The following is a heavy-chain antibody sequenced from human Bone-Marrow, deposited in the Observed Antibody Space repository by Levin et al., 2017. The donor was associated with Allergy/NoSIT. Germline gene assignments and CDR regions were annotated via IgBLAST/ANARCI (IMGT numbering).Heavy chain of an antibody. CDR1: GGSISSNN. CDR2: ITSSSSYI. D-gene: IGHD2/OR15-2a*01. Sequence: LSLTCTVSGGSISSNNYYWGWIRQPPGKGLDWVSSITSSSSYIYYADSVKGRFTISRDNAKNSLYLQMSSLRAEDTAVYYCARGIIGDVRVAHKEAFDIWGQGTMVTVSS. J-gene: IGHJ3*02. V-gene: IGHV3-21*01. CDR3: ARGIIGDVRVAHKEAFDI.